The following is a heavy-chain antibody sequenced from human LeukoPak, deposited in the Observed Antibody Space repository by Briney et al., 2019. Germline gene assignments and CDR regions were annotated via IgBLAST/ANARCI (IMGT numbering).Heavy chain of an antibody. CDR3: ARRVGGVLRYFDWPSHFDY. Sequence: SETLSLTCAVYGGSFSGYYWSWIRQPPGKGLEWIGEINHSGSTNYNPSLKSRVTISVDTSKNQFSLKLSSVTAADTAVYYCARRVGGVLRYFDWPSHFDYWGQGTLVTVSS. J-gene: IGHJ4*02. V-gene: IGHV4-34*01. CDR1: GGSFSGYY. D-gene: IGHD3-9*01. CDR2: INHSGST.